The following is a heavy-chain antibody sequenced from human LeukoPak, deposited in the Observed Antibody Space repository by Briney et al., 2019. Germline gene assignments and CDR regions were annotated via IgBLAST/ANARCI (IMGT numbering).Heavy chain of an antibody. CDR2: IFPSGGEI. Sequence: GGSLRLSCAVSGFTFSTFAMIWVRQPPGKGLEWVSSIFPSGGEIHYADSVRGRFTISRDNSKSTLSLQMNSLRAEDTAIYYCATYRQVLLPFESWGQGTLVTVSS. CDR3: ATYRQVLLPFES. J-gene: IGHJ4*02. D-gene: IGHD2-8*02. V-gene: IGHV3-23*01. CDR1: GFTFSTFA.